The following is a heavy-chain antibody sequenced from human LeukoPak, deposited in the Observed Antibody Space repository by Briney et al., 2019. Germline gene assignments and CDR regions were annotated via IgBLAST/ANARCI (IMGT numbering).Heavy chain of an antibody. CDR2: INADGSRT. CDR3: ATWAFYHGMDV. J-gene: IGHJ6*02. V-gene: IGHV3-43*02. D-gene: IGHD2/OR15-2a*01. Sequence: PGGSLRLSCVASGFTFDGYAMHWVRQAPGKGLEWVSLINADGSRTYYADSVNGRFTISRDNSKTSLYLQMNSLRTEDSALYYCATWAFYHGMDVWARGTTVIVSS. CDR1: GFTFDGYA.